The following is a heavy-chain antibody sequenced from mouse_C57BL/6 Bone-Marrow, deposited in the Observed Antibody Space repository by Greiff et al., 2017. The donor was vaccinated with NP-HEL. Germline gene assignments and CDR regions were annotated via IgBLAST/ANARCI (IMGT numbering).Heavy chain of an antibody. D-gene: IGHD4-1*01. CDR3: ARVNWEDYFDD. J-gene: IGHJ2*01. CDR2: INPYNGGT. CDR1: GYTFTDYY. V-gene: IGHV1-19*01. Sequence: EVQLQQSGPVLVKPGASVKMSCKASGYTFTDYYMNWVKQSHGKSLEWIGVINPYNGGTSYNQKFKGKATLTVDKSSSTAYMGLNSLTSEDSAVYYCARVNWEDYFDDWGQGTTLTVSS.